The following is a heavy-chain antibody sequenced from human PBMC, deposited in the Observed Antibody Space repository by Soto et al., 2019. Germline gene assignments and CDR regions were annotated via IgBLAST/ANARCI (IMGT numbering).Heavy chain of an antibody. D-gene: IGHD4-17*01. CDR3: ARGKLMTTVTHRQYYYYMDV. CDR1: GDSVSSNSAA. J-gene: IGHJ6*03. CDR2: TYYRSKWYN. V-gene: IGHV6-1*01. Sequence: PSQTLSLTCAISGDSVSSNSAAWNWIRQSPSRGLEWLGRTYYRSKWYNDYAVSVKSRITINPDTSKNQFSLQLNSVTPEDTAVYYCARGKLMTTVTHRQYYYYMDVWGKGTTVTVSS.